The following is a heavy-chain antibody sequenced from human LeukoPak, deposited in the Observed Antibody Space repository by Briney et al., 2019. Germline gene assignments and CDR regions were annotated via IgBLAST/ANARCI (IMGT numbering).Heavy chain of an antibody. CDR1: KFTFSSYW. CDR3: ATRPITMVRGVIITPFDY. J-gene: IGHJ4*02. V-gene: IGHV4-34*08. D-gene: IGHD3-10*01. Sequence: PGGSLRLSCAASKFTFSSYWMSWVRQAPGKGLEWIGEINHSGSTNYNPSLKSRVTVSVDTSKNQFSLKLSSVTAADTAVYYCATRPITMVRGVIITPFDYWGQGTLVTVSS. CDR2: INHSGST.